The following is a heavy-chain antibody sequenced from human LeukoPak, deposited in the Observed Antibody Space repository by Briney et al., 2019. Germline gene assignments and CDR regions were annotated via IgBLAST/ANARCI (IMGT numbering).Heavy chain of an antibody. J-gene: IGHJ4*02. Sequence: PGGSLRLSCAASGFTFSDYYMSWIRQAPGKGLEGVSYISSSGSTIYYADSVKGRFTISRDNAKNSLYLQMNSLGAEDTAVYYCARYQGSVTVVTPSPLDYWGQGTLVTVSS. CDR2: ISSSGSTI. CDR1: GFTFSDYY. CDR3: ARYQGSVTVVTPSPLDY. V-gene: IGHV3-11*01. D-gene: IGHD4-23*01.